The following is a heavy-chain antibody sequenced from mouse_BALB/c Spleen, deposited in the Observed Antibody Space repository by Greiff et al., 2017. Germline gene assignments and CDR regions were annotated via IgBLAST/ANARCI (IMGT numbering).Heavy chain of an antibody. CDR3: ARDIFGNYDY. V-gene: IGHV7-3*02. CDR1: GFTFTDYY. CDR2: IRNKANGYTT. Sequence: DVQLQESGGGLVQPGGSLRLSCATSGFTFTDYYMSWVRQPPGKALEWLGFIRNKANGYTTEYSASVKGRFTISRDNSQSILYLQMNTLRAEDSATYYCARDIFGNYDYWGQGTTLTVSS. J-gene: IGHJ2*01. D-gene: IGHD2-1*01.